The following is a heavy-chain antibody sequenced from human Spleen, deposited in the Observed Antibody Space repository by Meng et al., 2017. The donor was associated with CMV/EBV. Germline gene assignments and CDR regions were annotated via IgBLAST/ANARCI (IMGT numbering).Heavy chain of an antibody. CDR3: ARGGLTSSAYWLD. V-gene: IGHV3-66*01. J-gene: IGHJ4*02. Sequence: GGSLRLSCAASGFTVSSNYMSWVRQAPGKGLEWVSVIYSGGSTYYADSVKGRFTISRDNSKNTLYLQMNSLGDEDTAVYYCARGGLTSSAYWLDWGQGTLVTVSS. CDR2: IYSGGST. CDR1: GFTVSSNY. D-gene: IGHD6-6*01.